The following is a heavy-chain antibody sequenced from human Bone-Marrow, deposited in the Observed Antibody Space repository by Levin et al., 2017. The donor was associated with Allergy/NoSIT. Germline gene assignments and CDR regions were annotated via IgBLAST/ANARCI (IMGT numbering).Heavy chain of an antibody. Sequence: QPGGSLRLSCVASGFRFDDYEMHWVRQVPGKGLEWVSGLSWNGGAIFYAASVKGRFTISRDNAKNSLYLQMNSLKIEDTALYYCAKDIAVPGTVTAFEIWGQGTMVTVSS. D-gene: IGHD6-19*01. CDR2: LSWNGGAI. CDR3: AKDIAVPGTVTAFEI. CDR1: GFRFDDYE. J-gene: IGHJ3*02. V-gene: IGHV3-9*01.